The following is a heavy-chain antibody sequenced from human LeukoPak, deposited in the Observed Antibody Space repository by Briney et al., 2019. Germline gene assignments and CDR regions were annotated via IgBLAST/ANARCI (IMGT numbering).Heavy chain of an antibody. CDR1: GFTFSSYA. D-gene: IGHD1-26*01. CDR2: ISYDGSNK. Sequence: PGGSLRLSCAASGFTFSSYAMHWVRQAPGKGLEWVAVISYDGSNKYYADSVKGRFTISRDNSKNTLYLQMNSLRAEDTAVYYCARGEGRFDYWGQGTLVTVSS. CDR3: ARGEGRFDY. J-gene: IGHJ4*02. V-gene: IGHV3-30*01.